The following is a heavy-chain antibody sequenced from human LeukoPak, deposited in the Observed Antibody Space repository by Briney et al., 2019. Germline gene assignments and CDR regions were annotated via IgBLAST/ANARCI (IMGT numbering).Heavy chain of an antibody. CDR2: VDPEDGET. CDR1: GYTFTDYY. J-gene: IGHJ5*02. CDR3: ARDLRIVGAVGFDP. V-gene: IGHV1-69-2*01. D-gene: IGHD1-26*01. Sequence: GASVKVSCKASGYTFTDYYMHWVQQAPGKGLEWMGRVDPEDGETIYAEKFQGRVTITADTSTDTAYMELSSLRSEDTAVYYCARDLRIVGAVGFDPWGQGTLVTVSS.